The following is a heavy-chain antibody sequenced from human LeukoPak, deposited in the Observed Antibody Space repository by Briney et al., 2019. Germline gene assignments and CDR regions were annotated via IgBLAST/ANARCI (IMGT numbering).Heavy chain of an antibody. V-gene: IGHV1-3*01. D-gene: IGHD5-18*01. CDR1: GYTFTSYA. CDR2: INGGNGNT. CDR3: ARVDTAMVIDY. J-gene: IGHJ4*02. Sequence: GASVKVSCKASGYTFTSYAMHWVRQAPGQRLEWMGWINGGNGNTKYSQKLQGRVTITRDTSASTAYMELRSLRSEDTAVFYCARVDTAMVIDYWGQGTLVTVSS.